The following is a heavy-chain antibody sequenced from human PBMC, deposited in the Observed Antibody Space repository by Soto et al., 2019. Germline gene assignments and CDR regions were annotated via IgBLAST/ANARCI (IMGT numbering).Heavy chain of an antibody. CDR3: ASNPQNTAAAGPYYYYYDMNV. D-gene: IGHD6-13*01. CDR2: IIPIFATP. V-gene: IGHV1-69*01. CDR1: GGTFSSHA. J-gene: IGHJ6*02. Sequence: QVQLVQSGAEVKKPGSSVKVSCKASGGTFSSHAISWVRQAPGQGLEWMGGIIPIFATPNYAQRFQGRVTIIADESTSTDYMELSSLRSEDTAVYYCASNPQNTAAAGPYYYYYDMNVWGQGTTVTVSS.